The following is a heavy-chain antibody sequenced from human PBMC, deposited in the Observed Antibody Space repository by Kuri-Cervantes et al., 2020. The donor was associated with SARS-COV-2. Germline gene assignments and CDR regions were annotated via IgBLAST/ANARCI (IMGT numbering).Heavy chain of an antibody. CDR1: GYIFTDYY. CDR3: ARVVGYCSSTSCPLLAFDI. D-gene: IGHD2-2*01. CDR2: INPSGGST. V-gene: IGHV1-46*01. Sequence: ASVKVSCKASGYIFTDYYMHWVRQAPGQELGWMGIINPSGGSTSYAQKFQGRVTMTRDTSTSTVYMELSSLRSEDTAVYYCARVVGYCSSTSCPLLAFDIWGQGTMVTVSS. J-gene: IGHJ3*02.